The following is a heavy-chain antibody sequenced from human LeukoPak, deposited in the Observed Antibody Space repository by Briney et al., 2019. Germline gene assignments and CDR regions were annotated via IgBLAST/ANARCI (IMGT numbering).Heavy chain of an antibody. V-gene: IGHV4-30-4*01. J-gene: IGHJ5*02. CDR2: IYYSGST. CDR3: ARVAFPKVDP. Sequence: PSGTLSLTCAVSGGSISSNNWWGWIRQPPGKGLEWIGYIYYSGSTYYNPSLKSRVTISVDTSKNQFSLKLSSVTAADTAVYYCARVAFPKVDPWGQGTLVTVSS. CDR1: GGSISSNNW.